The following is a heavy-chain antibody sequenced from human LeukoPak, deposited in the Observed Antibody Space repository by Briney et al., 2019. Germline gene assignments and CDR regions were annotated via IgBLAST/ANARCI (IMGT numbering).Heavy chain of an antibody. Sequence: PSETLSLTCTVSGGSISSSSYYWGWIRQPPGKGLEWIGSIYYSGSTYYNPSLKSRVTISVDTSKNQLSLKLSSVTAADTAVYYCATAYSGWFDPWGQGTLVTVSS. J-gene: IGHJ5*02. V-gene: IGHV4-39*07. CDR2: IYYSGST. CDR1: GGSISSSSYY. CDR3: ATAYSGWFDP. D-gene: IGHD2-21*01.